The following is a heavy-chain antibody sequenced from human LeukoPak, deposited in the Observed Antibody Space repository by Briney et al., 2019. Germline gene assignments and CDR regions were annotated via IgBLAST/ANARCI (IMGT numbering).Heavy chain of an antibody. D-gene: IGHD3-22*01. Sequence: PGGSLRLSCAASGFTFSSYWMHWVRQAPGKGLVWVSRINSDGSSTSYADSVKGRFTISRGNAKNTLYLQMNSLRAEDTAVYYCARYTMIVGEDAFDIWGQGTMVTVSS. CDR3: ARYTMIVGEDAFDI. CDR2: INSDGSST. CDR1: GFTFSSYW. J-gene: IGHJ3*02. V-gene: IGHV3-74*01.